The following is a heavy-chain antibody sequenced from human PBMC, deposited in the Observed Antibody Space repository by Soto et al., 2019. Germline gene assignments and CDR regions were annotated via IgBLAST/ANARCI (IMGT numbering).Heavy chain of an antibody. CDR1: GFTFSSYS. J-gene: IGHJ6*02. V-gene: IGHV3-48*02. Sequence: GGSLRLSCAASGFTFSSYSMNWVRQAPGKGLEWVSYISSSSSTIYYADSVKGRFTISRDNAKNSLYLQMNSLRDEDTAVYYCARDQLRFLELGYYGMDVWGQGTTVTVSS. CDR3: ARDQLRFLELGYYGMDV. CDR2: ISSSSSTI. D-gene: IGHD3-3*01.